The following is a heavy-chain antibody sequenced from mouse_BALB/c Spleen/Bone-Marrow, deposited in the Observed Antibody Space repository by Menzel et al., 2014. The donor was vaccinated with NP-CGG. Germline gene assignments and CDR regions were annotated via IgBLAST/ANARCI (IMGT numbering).Heavy chain of an antibody. V-gene: IGHV14-3*02. CDR1: GFNIKDTY. Sequence: VQLQQPGAELVKPGASVKLSCTASGFNIKDTYMHWVKQRPEQGLEWIGRIDPANGNTKYDPKFQGKATTTADTSSNTAYLQLSSLTSGDTAVYYCALYYDYDVGYWGQGTTLTVSS. D-gene: IGHD2-4*01. CDR2: IDPANGNT. CDR3: ALYYDYDVGY. J-gene: IGHJ2*01.